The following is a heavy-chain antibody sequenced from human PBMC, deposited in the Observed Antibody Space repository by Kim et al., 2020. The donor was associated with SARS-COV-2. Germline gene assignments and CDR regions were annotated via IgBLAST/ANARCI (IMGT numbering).Heavy chain of an antibody. D-gene: IGHD3-3*01. CDR3: ARGIVAPYYDFWSGYYPPATNWFDP. Sequence: ASVKVSCKASGYTFTSYYMHWVRQAPGQGLEWMGIINPSGGSTSYAQKFQGRVTMTRDTSTSTVYMELSSLRSEDTAVYYCARGIVAPYYDFWSGYYPPATNWFDPWGQGTLVTVSS. CDR1: GYTFTSYY. CDR2: INPSGGST. V-gene: IGHV1-46*01. J-gene: IGHJ5*02.